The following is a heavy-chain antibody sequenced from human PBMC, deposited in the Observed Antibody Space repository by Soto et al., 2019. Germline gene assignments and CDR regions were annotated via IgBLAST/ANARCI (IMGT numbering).Heavy chain of an antibody. Sequence: GGSLRLSCAASGFTFSSYAMSWVRQAPGKGLEWVSAISGSGGSTYYADSVKGRFTISRDNSKNTLYLQMNSLRAEDTAVYYCAKYSLKAFLPRYYDILPGLFDYGGQGTLFTVSS. V-gene: IGHV3-23*01. CDR2: ISGSGGST. D-gene: IGHD3-9*01. J-gene: IGHJ4*02. CDR3: AKYSLKAFLPRYYDILPGLFDY. CDR1: GFTFSSYA.